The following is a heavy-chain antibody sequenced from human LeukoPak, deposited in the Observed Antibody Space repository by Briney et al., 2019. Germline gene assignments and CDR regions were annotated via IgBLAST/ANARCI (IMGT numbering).Heavy chain of an antibody. J-gene: IGHJ4*02. CDR3: ARELTVSGKTIFDS. Sequence: SETLSLTCAVYGGSFSGYYWSWIHQPPGKGLEWIGEINHSGSTNYNPSLKSRVTISVDTSKTQFSLKLTSVTAADTAVYYCARELTVSGKTIFDSWGQGTLVTVSS. CDR2: INHSGST. CDR1: GGSFSGYY. V-gene: IGHV4-34*01. D-gene: IGHD6-19*01.